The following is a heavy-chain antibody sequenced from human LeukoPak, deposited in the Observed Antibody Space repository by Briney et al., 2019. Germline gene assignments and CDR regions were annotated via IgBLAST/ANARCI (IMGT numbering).Heavy chain of an antibody. CDR2: INHSGST. D-gene: IGHD2-8*01. V-gene: IGHV4-34*01. Sequence: SETLSLTCAVYGGSFSGYYWSWIRQPPGKGLEWIGEINHSGSTNYNPSLKSRVTISVDTSKNQFSLKLSSVTAANTAVYYCARAQVYANRIRRYYFDYWGQGTLVTVSS. CDR1: GGSFSGYY. CDR3: ARAQVYANRIRRYYFDY. J-gene: IGHJ4*02.